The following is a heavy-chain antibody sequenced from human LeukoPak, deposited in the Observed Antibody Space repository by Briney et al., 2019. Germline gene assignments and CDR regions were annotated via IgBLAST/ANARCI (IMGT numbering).Heavy chain of an antibody. Sequence: PSETLSLTCTVSGGSISSYYWSWIRQPPGKGLEWIGYIYYSGSTNYNPSLKSRVTISVDTSKNQFSLKLSSVTAADTAVYYCASDLGYCSSTSCRYFDPWGQGTLVTVSS. CDR2: IYYSGST. V-gene: IGHV4-59*01. J-gene: IGHJ5*02. CDR3: ASDLGYCSSTSCRYFDP. CDR1: GGSISSYY. D-gene: IGHD2-2*01.